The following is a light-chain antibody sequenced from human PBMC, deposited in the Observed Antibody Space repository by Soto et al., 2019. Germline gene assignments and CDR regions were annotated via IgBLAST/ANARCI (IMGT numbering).Light chain of an antibody. J-gene: IGKJ2*01. CDR3: QQRYNRPPYT. CDR2: DSS. Sequence: EIVLTQSPATLSLSPGERATLSCSASQTVSSYVAWYQQRHGQAPRLVIYDSSNRAPGVPARFSGSGSGTQFTLTISSLEPEDSAVYYCQQRYNRPPYTFGQGTKLEIK. V-gene: IGKV3-11*01. CDR1: QTVSSY.